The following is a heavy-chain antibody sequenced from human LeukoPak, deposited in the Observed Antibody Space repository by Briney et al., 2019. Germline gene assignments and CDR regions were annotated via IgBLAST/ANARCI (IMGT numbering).Heavy chain of an antibody. CDR2: IHPGKSDA. V-gene: IGHV5-51*01. CDR1: GXSFTTSW. D-gene: IGHD1-1*01. J-gene: IGHJ4*02. CDR3: ARHTDWNGFDY. Sequence: GESLKISFKVSGXSFTTSWIGWVRQMPGKGLEWVGIIHPGKSDARYSPSFQGQVTISVDKSISTAYLQWHSLKASDTAMYYCARHTDWNGFDYWGQGTLVTVSS.